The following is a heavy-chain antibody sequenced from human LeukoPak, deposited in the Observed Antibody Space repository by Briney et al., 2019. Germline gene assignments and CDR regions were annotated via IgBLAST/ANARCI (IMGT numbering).Heavy chain of an antibody. V-gene: IGHV1-18*01. J-gene: IGHJ4*02. Sequence: ASVKVSCKASGYTFTNYGISWVRQAPGQGLEWMGWISAYNSNTNYAQKLQGRVTMTTDTSTSTAYMELRSLRSDDTAVYYCARDLRYCSSTSCPTAGLDYWGQGTLVTVSS. D-gene: IGHD2-2*01. CDR1: GYTFTNYG. CDR3: ARDLRYCSSTSCPTAGLDY. CDR2: ISAYNSNT.